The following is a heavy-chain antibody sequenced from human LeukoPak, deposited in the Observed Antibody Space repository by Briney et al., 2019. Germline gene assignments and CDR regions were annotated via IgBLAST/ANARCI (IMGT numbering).Heavy chain of an antibody. V-gene: IGHV3-7*01. J-gene: IGHJ1*01. D-gene: IGHD1-26*01. CDR2: IKQDGSEK. Sequence: GGSLRLSCAASGVTFSSYWMSWVRQAPGKGLEWVANIKQDGSEKYYVDSVKGRFTISRDNAKNSLYLQMNSLRAEDTAVYYCARSVGASRSFQHWGQGTLVTVSS. CDR1: GVTFSSYW. CDR3: ARSVGASRSFQH.